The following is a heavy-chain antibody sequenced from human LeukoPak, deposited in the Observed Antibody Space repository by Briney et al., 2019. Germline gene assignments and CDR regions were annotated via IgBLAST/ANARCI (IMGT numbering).Heavy chain of an antibody. D-gene: IGHD3-10*01. CDR2: INRGGDT. J-gene: IGHJ5*02. Sequence: SETLSLTCAVYGGSFSGYYWSWIRQPPGKGLEWIGEINRGGDTNYSPSLKSRVTISVDTSKNQFSLNLKSVTAADTAVYYCARGYGSGSYFNGAWGRGTLVTVSS. V-gene: IGHV4-34*01. CDR1: GGSFSGYY. CDR3: ARGYGSGSYFNGA.